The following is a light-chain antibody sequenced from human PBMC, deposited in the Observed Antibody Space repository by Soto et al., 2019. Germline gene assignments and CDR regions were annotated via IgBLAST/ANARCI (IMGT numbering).Light chain of an antibody. CDR1: QSVSSSY. V-gene: IGKV3-20*01. CDR2: GAS. CDR3: QQYGSSLWT. J-gene: IGKJ1*01. Sequence: EIVLTQSPGTLSLSPGERATLSCMASQSVSSSYLAWYQQKPGQAPRLLIYGASSRATGIPDRFSGSGSGTDFTLTISRLEPEDFALFYCQQYGSSLWTFGQGTKVDIK.